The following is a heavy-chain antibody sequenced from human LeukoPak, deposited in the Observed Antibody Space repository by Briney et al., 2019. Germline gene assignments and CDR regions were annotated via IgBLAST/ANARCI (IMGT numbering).Heavy chain of an antibody. CDR2: IIPIFGIA. CDR1: GGTFSSYA. V-gene: IGHV1-69*01. Sequence: SVKVSCKASGGTFSSYAISWVRQAPGQGLEWMGGIIPIFGIANYAQKFQGRVTITADESTSTAYMELSSLRSEDTAVYYCARSSSGYSSGWYYFDYWGQGTLVTVSS. CDR3: ARSSSGYSSGWYYFDY. J-gene: IGHJ4*02. D-gene: IGHD6-19*01.